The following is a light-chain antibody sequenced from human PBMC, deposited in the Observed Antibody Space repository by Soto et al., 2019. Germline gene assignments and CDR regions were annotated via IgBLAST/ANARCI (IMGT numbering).Light chain of an antibody. CDR1: QSVGNK. CDR2: DIS. V-gene: IGKV3-15*01. Sequence: IVVTQSPATLSVSAGERATLSCRASQSVGNKVAWYQHKPGQTPRLIIYDISTRAAGVPARFSGSGYGTDFTLTISSLQSEDFAVYYCQQYNIWRSITFGQGTRLEIK. CDR3: QQYNIWRSIT. J-gene: IGKJ5*01.